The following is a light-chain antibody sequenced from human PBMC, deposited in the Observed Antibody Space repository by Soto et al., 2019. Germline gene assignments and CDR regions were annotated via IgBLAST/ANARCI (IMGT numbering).Light chain of an antibody. CDR1: QSVSSY. J-gene: IGKJ1*01. V-gene: IGKV3-11*01. CDR2: DAS. CDR3: QQRSNWPRRT. Sequence: EIVLTQSPATLSLSPGVRATLSCRASQSVSSYLAWYQQKPGQAPRLLIYDASNRATGIPARFSGSGSGTDFTLTISSLEPEDFAVYYCQQRSNWPRRTFGQGTKVEIK.